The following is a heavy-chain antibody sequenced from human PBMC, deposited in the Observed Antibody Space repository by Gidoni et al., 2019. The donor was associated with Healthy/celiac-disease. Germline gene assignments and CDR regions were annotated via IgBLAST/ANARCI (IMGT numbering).Heavy chain of an antibody. CDR3: ARGRYCSSTSCYYHLYNWFDP. Sequence: QVQLQPWGAGLLKPSATLSLTCAVYGWSFSGYYCSWIRQPPGKGLEWIGEINHSGSTNYNPSLKSRVTISVDTSKNQFSLKLSSVTAADTAVYYCARGRYCSSTSCYYHLYNWFDPWGQGTLVTVSS. CDR1: GWSFSGYY. D-gene: IGHD2-2*01. J-gene: IGHJ5*02. V-gene: IGHV4-34*01. CDR2: INHSGST.